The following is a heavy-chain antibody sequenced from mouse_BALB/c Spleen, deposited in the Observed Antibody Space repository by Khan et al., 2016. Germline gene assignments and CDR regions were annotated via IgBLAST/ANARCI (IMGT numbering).Heavy chain of an antibody. CDR1: GYSITSGYN. D-gene: IGHD1-1*01. V-gene: IGHV3-1*02. J-gene: IGHJ2*01. Sequence: VQLKESGPDLVKPSQSLSLTCTVTGYSITSGYNWHWIRQFPGNKLKWMGYIHYSGSTNYNPSLKSRISITRDTSKNQFFLQLNSVTTEDTATDDCASYYYGSSYNYWGQGTTLTVSS. CDR2: IHYSGST. CDR3: ASYYYGSSYNY.